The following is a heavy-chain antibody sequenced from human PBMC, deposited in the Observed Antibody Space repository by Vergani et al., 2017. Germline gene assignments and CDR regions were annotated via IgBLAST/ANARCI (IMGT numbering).Heavy chain of an antibody. Sequence: QVQLQESGPGLVKPSQTLSLTCSVSGDSISSGVYYWNWIRQHPGKGLEWIGYIYSTGSTHHNPSLRRRINMSVDTSKNQFSLKLNSVTAADTAMYYCARMGGDGEGDAFRIGYFDSWGPGILVTVSS. CDR3: ARMGGDGEGDAFRIGYFDS. D-gene: IGHD2-21*01. CDR2: IYSTGST. CDR1: GDSISSGVYY. J-gene: IGHJ4*02. V-gene: IGHV4-31*03.